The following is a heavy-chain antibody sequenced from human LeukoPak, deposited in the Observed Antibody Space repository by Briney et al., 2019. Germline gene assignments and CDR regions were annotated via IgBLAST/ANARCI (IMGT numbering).Heavy chain of an antibody. CDR2: IKQDGSEK. CDR3: ARVAKYYYYYYMDV. Sequence: GGSLRLSCAASGFTFSSYWMSWVRQAPGKGLEWVANIKQDGSEKYYVDSVKGRFTISRDNAKNSLYLQMNSLRAEDTAMYYCARVAKYYYYYYMDVWGKGTTVTISS. V-gene: IGHV3-7*01. CDR1: GFTFSSYW. J-gene: IGHJ6*03.